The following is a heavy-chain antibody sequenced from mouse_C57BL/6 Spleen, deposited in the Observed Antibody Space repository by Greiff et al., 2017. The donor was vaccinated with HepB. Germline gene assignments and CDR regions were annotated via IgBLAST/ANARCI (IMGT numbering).Heavy chain of an antibody. Sequence: VQLQQSGAELVMPGASVKLSCKASGYTFTSYWMHWVKQRPGQGLEWIGEIDPSDSYTNYNQRFKGKSTLTVDKSSSTAYMQLSSLTSEDSAVYYCARKRDYYGSPAWFAYWGQGTLVTVSA. V-gene: IGHV1-69*01. J-gene: IGHJ3*01. CDR1: GYTFTSYW. CDR2: IDPSDSYT. CDR3: ARKRDYYGSPAWFAY. D-gene: IGHD1-1*01.